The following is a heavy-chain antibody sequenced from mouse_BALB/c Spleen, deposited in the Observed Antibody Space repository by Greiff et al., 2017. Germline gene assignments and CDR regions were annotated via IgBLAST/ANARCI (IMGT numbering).Heavy chain of an antibody. CDR3: ARLPPITGGGY. V-gene: IGHV1-9*01. CDR1: GYTFSSYW. D-gene: IGHD4-1*01. Sequence: QVQLQQSGAELMKPGASVKISCKATGYTFSSYWIEWVKQRPGHGLEWIGEILPGSGSTNYNEKFKGKATFTADTSSNTAYMQLSSLTSEDSAVYYCARLPPITGGGYWGQGTTLTVSS. CDR2: ILPGSGST. J-gene: IGHJ2*01.